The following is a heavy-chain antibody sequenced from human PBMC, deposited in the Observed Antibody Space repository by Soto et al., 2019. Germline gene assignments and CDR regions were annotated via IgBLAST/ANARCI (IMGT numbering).Heavy chain of an antibody. CDR3: ARGEAQWLVYYYYGMDV. J-gene: IGHJ6*02. CDR1: GGSISSSSYY. D-gene: IGHD6-19*01. Sequence: SETLSLTCTVSGGSISSSSYYWGWIRQPPGKGLEWIGSIYYSGSTYYNPSLKSRVTISVDTSKSQFSLKLSSVTAADTAVYYCARGEAQWLVYYYYGMDVWGQGTTVTVSS. V-gene: IGHV4-39*01. CDR2: IYYSGST.